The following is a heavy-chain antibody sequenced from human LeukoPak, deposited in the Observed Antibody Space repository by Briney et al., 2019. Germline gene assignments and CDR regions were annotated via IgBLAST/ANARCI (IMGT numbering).Heavy chain of an antibody. CDR3: ARGTAMVPGGY. Sequence: GASVKVSCKAFGYTLTSYYMHWLRQAPGQGLEWMGIINPSGGSTSSAQRFQGRVTMTRDTSTSTVCMELSSLRSEDTAVYYCARGTAMVPGGYWGQGTLVTVSS. J-gene: IGHJ4*02. V-gene: IGHV1-46*01. CDR1: GYTLTSYY. CDR2: INPSGGST. D-gene: IGHD5-18*01.